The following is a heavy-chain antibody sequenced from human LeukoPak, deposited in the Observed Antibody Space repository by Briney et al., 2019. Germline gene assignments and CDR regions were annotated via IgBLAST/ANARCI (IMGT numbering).Heavy chain of an antibody. Sequence: GASVKVSCKASGYTFTSYAMHWVRQAPGQRLEWMGWINAGNGNTKYSQEFQGRVTITRDTSASTAYMELRSLRSDDTAVYYCARSSSGSLNDYWGQGTLVTVSS. CDR1: GYTFTSYA. CDR2: INAGNGNT. V-gene: IGHV1-3*01. D-gene: IGHD6-19*01. CDR3: ARSSSGSLNDY. J-gene: IGHJ4*02.